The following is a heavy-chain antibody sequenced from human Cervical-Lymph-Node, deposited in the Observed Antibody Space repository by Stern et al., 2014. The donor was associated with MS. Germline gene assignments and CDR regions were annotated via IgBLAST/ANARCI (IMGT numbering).Heavy chain of an antibody. Sequence: EVQLVESGGGLVKPGGSLRLSCAASGFTFSSYSMNWVRQAPGKGLAWVSSISSSSSYIYYADSVKGRFTISRDNAKNSLYLQMNSLRAEDTAVYYCARARAGGNSADYWGQGTLVTVSS. CDR2: ISSSSSYI. CDR3: ARARAGGNSADY. J-gene: IGHJ4*02. D-gene: IGHD4-23*01. CDR1: GFTFSSYS. V-gene: IGHV3-21*01.